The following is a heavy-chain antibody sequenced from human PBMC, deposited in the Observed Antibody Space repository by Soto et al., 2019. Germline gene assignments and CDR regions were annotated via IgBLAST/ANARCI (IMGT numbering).Heavy chain of an antibody. Sequence: TLSLTCTVSGDSVSSGDYYWGGIRQPPGKGLEWIGYMYYSGSTYYNPSLKSRITMSVDTSRNQFSLKVRSVTAADTAVYYCARAFRLTMAKGYFDYWGQGALVTVSS. V-gene: IGHV4-30-4*01. D-gene: IGHD3-10*01. J-gene: IGHJ4*02. CDR3: ARAFRLTMAKGYFDY. CDR2: MYYSGST. CDR1: GDSVSSGDYY.